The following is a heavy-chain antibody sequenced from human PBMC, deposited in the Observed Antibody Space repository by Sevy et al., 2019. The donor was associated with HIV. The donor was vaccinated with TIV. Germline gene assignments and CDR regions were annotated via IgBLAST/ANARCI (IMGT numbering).Heavy chain of an antibody. CDR2: ISYDGSEK. D-gene: IGHD3-10*01. J-gene: IGHJ6*02. V-gene: IGHV3-30*03. CDR1: GFTFNSYG. CDR3: ARMFRSYGIDV. Sequence: GGSLRISCEASGFTFNSYGMHWVRQAPGKGLEWVAVISYDGSEKYYADSVKGRFTISRDRSKNTLYVQMNSLRAEDTAVYFCARMFRSYGIDVWGQGTTVTVSS.